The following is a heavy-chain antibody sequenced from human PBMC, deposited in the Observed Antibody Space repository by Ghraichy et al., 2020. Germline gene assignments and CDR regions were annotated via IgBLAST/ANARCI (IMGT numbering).Heavy chain of an antibody. J-gene: IGHJ4*02. CDR2: IIPIFGTA. CDR3: ARATHYRGYSPYGHWGY. V-gene: IGHV1-69*13. Sequence: SVKVSCKASGGTFSSYAISWVRQAPGQGLEWMGGIIPIFGTANYAQKFQGRVTITADESTSTAYMELSSLRSEDTAVYYCARATHYRGYSPYGHWGYWGQGTLVTVSS. D-gene: IGHD5-18*01. CDR1: GGTFSSYA.